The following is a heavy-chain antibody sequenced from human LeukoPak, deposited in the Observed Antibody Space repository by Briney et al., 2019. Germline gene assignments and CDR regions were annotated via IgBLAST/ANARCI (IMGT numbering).Heavy chain of an antibody. CDR2: IYYSGST. D-gene: IGHD1-26*01. J-gene: IGHJ2*01. CDR3: ARDKSGSYRYWYFDL. CDR1: GGSISSTTCY. V-gene: IGHV4-61*01. Sequence: PSETLSLTCTVSGGSISSTTCYWGWVRQPPGKGLEWIGYIYYSGSTNYNPSLKSRVTISVDTSKNQFSLKLSSVTAADTAVYYCARDKSGSYRYWYFDLWGRGTLVTVSS.